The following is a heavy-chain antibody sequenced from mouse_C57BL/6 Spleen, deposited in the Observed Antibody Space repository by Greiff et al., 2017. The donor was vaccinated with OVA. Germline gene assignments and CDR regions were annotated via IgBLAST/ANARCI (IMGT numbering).Heavy chain of an antibody. CDR1: GYAFSSYW. D-gene: IGHD1-1*01. Sequence: VQLVESGAELVKPGASVKISCKASGYAFSSYWMNWVKQRPGKGLEWIGQIYPGDGDTNYNGKFKGKATLTADKSSSTAYMQLSSLTSEDSAVYFCARKGTTVVANFDYWGQGTTLTVSS. V-gene: IGHV1-80*01. J-gene: IGHJ2*01. CDR2: IYPGDGDT. CDR3: ARKGTTVVANFDY.